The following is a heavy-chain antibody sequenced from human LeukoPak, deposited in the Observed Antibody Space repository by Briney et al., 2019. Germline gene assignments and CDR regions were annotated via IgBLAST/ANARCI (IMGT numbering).Heavy chain of an antibody. CDR2: ISGSGGST. D-gene: IGHD2-2*01. Sequence: GGSLRPSCAASGFTFSSYAMSWVRQAPGKGPEWVSAISGSGGSTYYADSVKGRFTISRDNSKNTLYLQMNSLRAEDTAVYYCAKEGEPAAKYNWFDPWGQGTLVTVSS. CDR1: GFTFSSYA. CDR3: AKEGEPAAKYNWFDP. V-gene: IGHV3-23*01. J-gene: IGHJ5*02.